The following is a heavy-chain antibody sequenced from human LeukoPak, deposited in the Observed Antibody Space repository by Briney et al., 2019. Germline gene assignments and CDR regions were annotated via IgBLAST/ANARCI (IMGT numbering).Heavy chain of an antibody. CDR3: AKDERTLAAAADY. D-gene: IGHD6-13*01. J-gene: IGHJ4*02. CDR1: GFIFSNYG. CDR2: IGYDGSDK. Sequence: GRSLRLSCAASGFIFSNYGMHWVRQATGKGLEWVAVIGYDGSDKYYVDSVKGRFTISRDNSKNTLYLQMSSLRAEDTAVYYCAKDERTLAAAADYWGQGTPLTVSS. V-gene: IGHV3-30*18.